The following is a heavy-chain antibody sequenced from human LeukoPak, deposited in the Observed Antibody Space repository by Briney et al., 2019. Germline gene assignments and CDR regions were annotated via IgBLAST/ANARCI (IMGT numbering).Heavy chain of an antibody. J-gene: IGHJ4*02. CDR1: GFTFSSYW. CDR2: IKQDGSEQ. D-gene: IGHD5-24*01. Sequence: GGSLRLSCAASGFTFSSYWMTWVRQAPGEGLEWVANIKQDGSEQYYVDSVKGRFTISRDNAKNSLYLQMNSLRAEDTAIYYCTRVGYIDEGIDYWGQGTLVTVSS. V-gene: IGHV3-7*04. CDR3: TRVGYIDEGIDY.